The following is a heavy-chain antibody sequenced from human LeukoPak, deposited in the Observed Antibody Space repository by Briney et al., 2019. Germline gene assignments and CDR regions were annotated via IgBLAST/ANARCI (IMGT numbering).Heavy chain of an antibody. Sequence: GGSLRLSCAASGCTFSSYCMNWVRQAPGKGLEWVSSISSSSYIYYADSVKGRFTISRDNAKNSLYLQMNSLRAEDTAVYYCARDGVTMIVVVSYWYFDLWGRGTLVTVSS. CDR1: GCTFSSYC. J-gene: IGHJ2*01. D-gene: IGHD3-22*01. V-gene: IGHV3-21*01. CDR2: ISSSSYI. CDR3: ARDGVTMIVVVSYWYFDL.